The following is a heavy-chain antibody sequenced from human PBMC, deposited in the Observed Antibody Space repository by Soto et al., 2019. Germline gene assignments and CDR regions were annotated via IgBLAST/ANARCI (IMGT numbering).Heavy chain of an antibody. J-gene: IGHJ6*02. V-gene: IGHV3-66*01. CDR1: GFTISSNY. D-gene: IGHD1-26*01. CDR2: IYSAGNT. CDR3: ARDFVVGGPTINYYYGMDV. Sequence: GGSMILSCAASGFTISSNYMSWVRTATGKGLEWISIIYSAGNTYYADSVKGRFTISRDNSKNTRYLQMNSLGAEDTAVYYCARDFVVGGPTINYYYGMDVWGQGTTVTVAS.